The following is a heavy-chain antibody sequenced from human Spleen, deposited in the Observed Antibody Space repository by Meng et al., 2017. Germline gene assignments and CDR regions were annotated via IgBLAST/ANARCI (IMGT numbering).Heavy chain of an antibody. Sequence: GGSLRLSCAASGFTFSSYEMNWVRQAPGKGLEWVSYISSSGSVISYADSVKGRLAISRDNAKNSLYLQMNSLRAEDTAVYYCARGDRNFYYYYGMDVWGQGTTVTVSS. CDR1: GFTFSSYE. J-gene: IGHJ6*02. CDR3: ARGDRNFYYYYGMDV. V-gene: IGHV3-48*03. CDR2: ISSSGSVI. D-gene: IGHD3-16*01.